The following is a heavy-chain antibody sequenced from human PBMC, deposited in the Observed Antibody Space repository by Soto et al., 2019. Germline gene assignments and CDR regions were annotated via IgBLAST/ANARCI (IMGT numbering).Heavy chain of an antibody. Sequence: PGGSLRLSCAASGFTFDDYAMHWVRQAPGKGLEWVSSISSSSSYIYYADSVKGRFTISRDNAKNSLYLQMNSLRAEDTAVYYCAREPLRYQVLAVAGPDAFDIWGQGTMVTVSS. J-gene: IGHJ3*02. CDR3: AREPLRYQVLAVAGPDAFDI. CDR2: ISSSSSYI. V-gene: IGHV3-21*01. CDR1: GFTFDDYA. D-gene: IGHD6-19*01.